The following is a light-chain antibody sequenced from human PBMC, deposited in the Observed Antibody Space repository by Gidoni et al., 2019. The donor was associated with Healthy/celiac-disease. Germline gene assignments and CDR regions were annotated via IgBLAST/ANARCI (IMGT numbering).Light chain of an antibody. CDR3: QQYYSTPCS. Sequence: DIEMTQSPDSLAVSLGERATIHCKSSQSVLYSSNNKNYLAWYQQKPGQPPKLLIYWASTRESGVPDRFSGSGSGTDFTLTISSLQAEDVAVYYCQQYYSTPCSFGGXTKVEIK. V-gene: IGKV4-1*01. CDR2: WAS. J-gene: IGKJ4*01. CDR1: QSVLYSSNNKNY.